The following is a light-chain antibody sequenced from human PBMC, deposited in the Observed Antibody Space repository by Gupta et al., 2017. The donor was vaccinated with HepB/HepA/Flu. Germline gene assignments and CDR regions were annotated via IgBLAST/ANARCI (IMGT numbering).Light chain of an antibody. CDR2: GNS. J-gene: IGLJ2*01. CDR3: QSYDTSRSGWV. Sequence: QSVLTQPHSVSGAPGQRVTISCTGRSSNIGAGYDVHWYQQLPGPAPKLLMYGNSNRRSGVPDRFSGSKSGTSASLTITGLQAEDEADYYCQSYDTSRSGWVFGGGTKLTVL. CDR1: SSNIGAGYD. V-gene: IGLV1-40*01.